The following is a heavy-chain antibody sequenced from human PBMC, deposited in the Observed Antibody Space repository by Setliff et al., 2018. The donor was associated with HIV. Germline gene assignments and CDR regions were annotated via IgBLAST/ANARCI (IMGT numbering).Heavy chain of an antibody. V-gene: IGHV3-11*04. Sequence: GGSLRLSCAASGFTFSDYYLNWFRLAPGKGLEWISHITNTGSSTNYADSVKGRFTISSDNAKYSLYLQMNTLRVEDTAVYYCMYGGRTATTHWGQGTLVTVSS. CDR1: GFTFSDYY. D-gene: IGHD4-17*01. J-gene: IGHJ4*02. CDR3: MYGGRTATTH. CDR2: ITNTGSST.